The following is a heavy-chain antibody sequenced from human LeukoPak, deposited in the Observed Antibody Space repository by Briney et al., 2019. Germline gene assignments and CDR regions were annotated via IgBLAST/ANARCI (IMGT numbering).Heavy chain of an antibody. V-gene: IGHV3-21*01. CDR3: ASPRGASGYFDC. D-gene: IGHD3-22*01. CDR2: ISSDSSYI. J-gene: IGHJ4*02. CDR1: AFSFRSYS. Sequence: PGGSLRLSCAASAFSFRSYSMNWVRQAPGKGLEWVSSISSDSSYIYYAGSVKGRFTISRDNAKNSLYLQMNSLRAEDTAVYYCASPRGASGYFDCWGQGTLVTVSS.